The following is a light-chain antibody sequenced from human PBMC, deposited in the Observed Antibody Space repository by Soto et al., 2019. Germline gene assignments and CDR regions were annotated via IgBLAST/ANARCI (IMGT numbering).Light chain of an antibody. Sequence: DIQMTQAPSSLSASVGDRVTITCRASQSITSYLNWYQQKPGKAPKLLIYAAASLQSGVPSRFSGSGSGTDFTLTISSLQPEDFEPYYCQQSDSTPYTFGQGTKLEIK. CDR1: QSITSY. CDR2: AAA. V-gene: IGKV1-39*01. CDR3: QQSDSTPYT. J-gene: IGKJ2*01.